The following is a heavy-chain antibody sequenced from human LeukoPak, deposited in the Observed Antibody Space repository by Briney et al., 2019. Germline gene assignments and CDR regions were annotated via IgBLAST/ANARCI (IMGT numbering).Heavy chain of an antibody. D-gene: IGHD6-13*01. Sequence: GGSLRLSCAASEFTFSTYGMHWVRQAPGKGLEWVAVISYDGSYKFYADSVKGRFTISRDNSKSTLYLQMNSLRAEDTAVYYCAKDRYSGLNTIDYWGQGTLVTVSS. V-gene: IGHV3-30*18. J-gene: IGHJ4*02. CDR2: ISYDGSYK. CDR3: AKDRYSGLNTIDY. CDR1: EFTFSTYG.